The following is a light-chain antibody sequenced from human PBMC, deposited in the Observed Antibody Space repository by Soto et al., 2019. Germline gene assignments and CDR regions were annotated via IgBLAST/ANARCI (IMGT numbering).Light chain of an antibody. CDR3: QQYGNLPPPT. V-gene: IGKV1-33*01. J-gene: IGKJ4*01. Sequence: DIQMTQSPSSLSASVGDRVTITCQASHDISNYLNWYQQKPGRAPKLLIYDASNLEAGVPSRFSGSGSGTLFTFTISSLQPEDLAIYYCQQYGNLPPPTFGGGTKVEIK. CDR2: DAS. CDR1: HDISNY.